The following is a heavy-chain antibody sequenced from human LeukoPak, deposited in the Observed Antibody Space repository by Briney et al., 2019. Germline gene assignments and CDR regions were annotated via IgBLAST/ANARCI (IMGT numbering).Heavy chain of an antibody. CDR3: ARVVGTVAPGGDY. J-gene: IGHJ4*02. CDR1: GFTFSSYS. D-gene: IGHD4-23*01. CDR2: ISSSSSYI. Sequence: PGGSLRLSCAASGFTFSSYSMNWVRQAPGKGLEWVSSISSSSSYIYYADSVKGRFTISRDNAKNSLYLQMNSLRAEDTAVYYCARVVGTVAPGGDYWGQGTLVTVSS. V-gene: IGHV3-21*01.